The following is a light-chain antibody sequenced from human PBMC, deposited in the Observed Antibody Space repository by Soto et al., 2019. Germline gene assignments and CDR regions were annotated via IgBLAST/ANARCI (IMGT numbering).Light chain of an antibody. V-gene: IGKV3-20*01. Sequence: EIVLTQSPGTLSLSPGERATLSCRASQSVSNNYLAWYQQKPGQAPRLLIFGAYTRTTGIPHRFRGSGAGTDFTLTISRRETEDFAVYYCQQYGSSPLTFGPGTKVDIK. CDR2: GAY. CDR3: QQYGSSPLT. J-gene: IGKJ3*01. CDR1: QSVSNNY.